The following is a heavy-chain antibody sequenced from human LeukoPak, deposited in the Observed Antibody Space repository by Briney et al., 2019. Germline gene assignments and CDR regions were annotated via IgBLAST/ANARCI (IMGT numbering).Heavy chain of an antibody. D-gene: IGHD6-25*01. J-gene: IGHJ4*02. CDR1: GFSISSYT. CDR3: ARGGAQRFDY. CDR2: LKEDGSEI. Sequence: LTGGSLRLSCGASGFSISSYTMSWVRQARGQGLEWVASLKEDGSEINYVDSVKGRFTISRDNSKKSLFLQMNSLRAEDTAVYYCARGGAQRFDYWGQGILVTVSS. V-gene: IGHV3-7*01.